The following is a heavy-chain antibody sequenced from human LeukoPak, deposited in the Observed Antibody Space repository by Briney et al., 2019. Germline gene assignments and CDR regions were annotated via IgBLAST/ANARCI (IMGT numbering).Heavy chain of an antibody. Sequence: GGSLRLSCAASGFTFSSYAMSWVRQGPGKGLEWVSAISGSGGSTYYADSVKGRFTISRDNSKNTLYLQMNSLRAEDTAVYYCARGIEPAESYFDYWGQGTLVTVSS. CDR1: GFTFSSYA. CDR2: ISGSGGST. CDR3: ARGIEPAESYFDY. V-gene: IGHV3-23*01. J-gene: IGHJ4*02. D-gene: IGHD1-14*01.